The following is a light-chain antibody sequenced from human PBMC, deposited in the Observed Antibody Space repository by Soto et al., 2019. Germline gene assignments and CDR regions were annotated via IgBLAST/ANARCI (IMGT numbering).Light chain of an antibody. Sequence: QSVLTQPPSASGTPGQRVTISCSGSSSNIGSNPVNWYQQLPGTAPKLLIYSNNQRPSGVPDRFSGSKSGTSASLAISGLQSEAEADYYCAAWDDSLNYVFGTGTKVTVL. CDR1: SSNIGSNP. CDR2: SNN. J-gene: IGLJ1*01. CDR3: AAWDDSLNYV. V-gene: IGLV1-44*01.